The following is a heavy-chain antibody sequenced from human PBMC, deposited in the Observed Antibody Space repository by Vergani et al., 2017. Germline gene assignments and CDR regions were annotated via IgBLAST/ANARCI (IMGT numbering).Heavy chain of an antibody. J-gene: IGHJ4*02. CDR3: ARMNIVVVPAAIEDHPTFDY. CDR2: ISAYNGNT. Sequence: QVQLVQSGAEVKKPGASVKVSCKASGYTFTSYGISWVRQAPGQGLEWMGWISAYNGNTNYAQKLQGRVTMTTDTSTSTAYMELRSLRSDDTAVYYCARMNIVVVPAAIEDHPTFDYWGQGTLVTVSS. V-gene: IGHV1-18*01. CDR1: GYTFTSYG. D-gene: IGHD2-2*01.